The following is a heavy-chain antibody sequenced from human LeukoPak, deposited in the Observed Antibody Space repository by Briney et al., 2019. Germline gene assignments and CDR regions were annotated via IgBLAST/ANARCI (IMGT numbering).Heavy chain of an antibody. Sequence: GGSLRLSCGASGFTFSSDWMSWVRQAPGKGLEWVANIKQDGSEKYYVDSVKGRFTISRDNAKNSLYLQMNSLRAEDTAVYYCARDVSYYGSGANWFDPWGQGTLVTVSS. D-gene: IGHD3-10*01. V-gene: IGHV3-7*03. CDR3: ARDVSYYGSGANWFDP. CDR1: GFTFSSDW. CDR2: IKQDGSEK. J-gene: IGHJ5*02.